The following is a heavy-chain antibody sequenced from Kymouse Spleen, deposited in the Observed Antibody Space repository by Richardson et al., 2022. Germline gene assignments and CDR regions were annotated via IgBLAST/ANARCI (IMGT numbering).Heavy chain of an antibody. V-gene: IGHV3-15*01. J-gene: IGHJ5*02. Sequence: EVQLVESGGGLVKPGGSLRLSCAASGFTFSNAWMSWVRQAPGKGLEWVGRIKSKTDGGTTDYAAPVKGRFTISRDDSKNTLYLQMNSLKTEDTAVYYCTTGYNWNYGWFDPWGQGTLVTVSS. CDR3: TTGYNWNYGWFDP. CDR1: GFTFSNAW. CDR2: IKSKTDGGTT. D-gene: IGHD1-7*01.